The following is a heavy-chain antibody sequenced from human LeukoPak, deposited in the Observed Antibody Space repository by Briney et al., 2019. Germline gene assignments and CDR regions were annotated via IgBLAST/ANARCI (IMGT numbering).Heavy chain of an antibody. Sequence: PGGSLRLSCVVSGFGISTSWMTWVRQAPGKGLEWVANINQDGSEEHYVDSVRGRFTVSRDNAKDSRFLQMISLRADDSAVYYCAREPGLGYAFDIWGQGTMVTVSS. CDR3: AREPGLGYAFDI. D-gene: IGHD3-10*01. CDR2: INQDGSEE. CDR1: GFGISTSW. V-gene: IGHV3-7*01. J-gene: IGHJ3*02.